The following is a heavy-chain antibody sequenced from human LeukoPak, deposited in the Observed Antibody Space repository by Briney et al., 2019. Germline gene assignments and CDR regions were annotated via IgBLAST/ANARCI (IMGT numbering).Heavy chain of an antibody. CDR3: VKTGRTTRSPTYYFDY. CDR1: GFTFSSYA. V-gene: IGHV3-64D*06. D-gene: IGHD1-1*01. Sequence: SGGSLRLSCSASGFTFSSYAMHWVRQAPGKGLEYVSAISSNGGSTYYADSVKGRFTISRDNSKNTLYLQMSSLRAEDSAVYYCVKTGRTTRSPTYYFDYWGQGTLVTVSS. CDR2: ISSNGGST. J-gene: IGHJ4*02.